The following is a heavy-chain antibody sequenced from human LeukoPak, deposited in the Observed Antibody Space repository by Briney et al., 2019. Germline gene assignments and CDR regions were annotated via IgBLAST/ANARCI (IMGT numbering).Heavy chain of an antibody. CDR3: ARAGYFTGYSYGYAGPYYYGMDV. Sequence: SETLSLTCTVSGGSISSYYWSWIRQPPGKGLEWIGEINHSGSTNYNPSLKSRVTISVDTSKNQFSLKLSPVTAADTAVYYCARAGYFTGYSYGYAGPYYYGMDVWGQGTTVTVSS. D-gene: IGHD5-18*01. J-gene: IGHJ6*02. V-gene: IGHV4-34*01. CDR2: INHSGST. CDR1: GGSISSYY.